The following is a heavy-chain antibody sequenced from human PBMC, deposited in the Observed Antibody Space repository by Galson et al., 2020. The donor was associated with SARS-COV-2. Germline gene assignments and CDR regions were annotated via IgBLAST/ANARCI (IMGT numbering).Heavy chain of an antibody. CDR2: NYTSGST. CDR1: GGTISSGSYY. Sequence: SEPLSLTCTVSGGTISSGSYYWSWIRQPAGKGLEWIGRNYTSGSTNYNPSLKSRVTISVDTSKNQFSLKLSSVTAAGTAVYYCARSGVGATYDACEIWGQGTMVTVSS. J-gene: IGHJ3*02. CDR3: ARSGVGATYDACEI. V-gene: IGHV4-61*02. D-gene: IGHD1-26*01.